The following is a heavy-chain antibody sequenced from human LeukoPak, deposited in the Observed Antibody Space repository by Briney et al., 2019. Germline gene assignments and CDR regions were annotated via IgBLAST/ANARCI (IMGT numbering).Heavy chain of an antibody. Sequence: GGSLRLSCAASGFTFSSYSMNWVRQAPGKGLEWVSSISSSSSYIYYADSVKGRFTISRDNAKNSLYLQMNSLRAEDTALYHCARVGLTYYYGSGSYPSWFDPWGQGTLVTVSS. CDR3: ARVGLTYYYGSGSYPSWFDP. CDR2: ISSSSSYI. D-gene: IGHD3-10*01. V-gene: IGHV3-21*04. CDR1: GFTFSSYS. J-gene: IGHJ5*02.